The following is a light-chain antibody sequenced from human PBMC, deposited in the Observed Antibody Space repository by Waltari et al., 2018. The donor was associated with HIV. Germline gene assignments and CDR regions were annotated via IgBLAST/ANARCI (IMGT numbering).Light chain of an antibody. V-gene: IGLV1-40*01. CDR2: HNN. Sequence: QSVLTQPPSVSGAPGQRVTIACAGSTSNIGADYDVHWYQQFPGTAPKRIIYHNNNRPSGVPDRFSGSKSDTSASLAITGLQPEDEADYYCQSYDNSLSAVVFGGGTKLTVL. J-gene: IGLJ2*01. CDR1: TSNIGADYD. CDR3: QSYDNSLSAVV.